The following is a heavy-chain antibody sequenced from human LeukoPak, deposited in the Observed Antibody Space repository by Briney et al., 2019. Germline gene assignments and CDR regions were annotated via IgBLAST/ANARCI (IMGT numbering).Heavy chain of an antibody. CDR2: INPNSGGT. CDR1: GYTFTGYY. D-gene: IGHD2-8*01. J-gene: IGHJ5*02. Sequence: ASVKVSCKASGYTFTGYYMHWVRQAPGQGLEWMGWINPNSGGTNYAQKFQGRVTMTRDTSISTAYMELSRLRSDDTAVYYCAGDRKLSAIRRNWFDPWGQGTLVTVSS. V-gene: IGHV1-2*02. CDR3: AGDRKLSAIRRNWFDP.